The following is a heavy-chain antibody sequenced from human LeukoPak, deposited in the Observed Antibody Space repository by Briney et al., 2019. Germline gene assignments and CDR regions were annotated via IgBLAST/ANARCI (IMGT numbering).Heavy chain of an antibody. CDR1: GGSISSYY. J-gene: IGHJ5*02. Sequence: SXXLSLTCTVSGGSISSYYWSWIRQPAGKGLEGIGRIYTSGSTHYHPSLTSRLTMSLDTSKNQFSLTLSSVTASDTAVYYCATYRCYATGFYPWGQGTLVTVSS. CDR2: IYTSGST. D-gene: IGHD2-2*01. V-gene: IGHV4-4*07. CDR3: ATYRCYATGFYP.